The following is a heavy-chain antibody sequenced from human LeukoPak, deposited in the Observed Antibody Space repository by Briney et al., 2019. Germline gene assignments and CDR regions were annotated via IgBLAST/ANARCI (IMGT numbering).Heavy chain of an antibody. CDR3: ARSRSYYPADY. D-gene: IGHD1-26*01. Sequence: GGSLRLSCAASGFTFSDYYMSWIRQAPGKGLEWVSYISSSNTYTNYAGSVKGRFTISRDDAKNSLYLQMNRLRAEDTAVYYCARSRSYYPADYWGQGTPVTVSS. CDR2: ISSSNTYT. V-gene: IGHV3-11*03. CDR1: GFTFSDYY. J-gene: IGHJ4*02.